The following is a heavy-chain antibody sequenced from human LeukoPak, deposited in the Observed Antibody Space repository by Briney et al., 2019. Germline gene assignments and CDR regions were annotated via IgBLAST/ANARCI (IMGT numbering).Heavy chain of an antibody. CDR3: ARARPGRLGVHLDY. D-gene: IGHD6-25*01. V-gene: IGHV4-30-4*01. CDR2: IYYSGST. J-gene: IGHJ4*02. Sequence: SQTLSLTCTVSGGSISSGDYYWSWIRQPPGKGLEWIGYIYYSGSTYYNPSLKSRVTISVDTSKNQFSPKLSSVTAADTAVYYCARARPGRLGVHLDYWGQGTLVTVSS. CDR1: GGSISSGDYY.